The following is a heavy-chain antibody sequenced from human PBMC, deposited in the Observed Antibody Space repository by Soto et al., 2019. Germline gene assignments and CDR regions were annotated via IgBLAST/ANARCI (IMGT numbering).Heavy chain of an antibody. Sequence: PGGSLRLSCAASGFTFSSYDMHWVRQATGKGLEWVSAIGTAGDTYYPGSVKGRFTISRENAKNSLYLQMNSLRAGDTAVYYCARGPFYGDYVGYYYYGMDVWGQGTTVTV. D-gene: IGHD4-17*01. CDR3: ARGPFYGDYVGYYYYGMDV. V-gene: IGHV3-13*04. J-gene: IGHJ6*02. CDR2: IGTAGDT. CDR1: GFTFSSYD.